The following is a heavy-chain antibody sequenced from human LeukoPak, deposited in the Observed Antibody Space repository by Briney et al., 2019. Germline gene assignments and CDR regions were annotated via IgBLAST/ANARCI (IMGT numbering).Heavy chain of an antibody. D-gene: IGHD6-25*01. Sequence: GASVKVSCKASGYTFTGYYMHWVRQAPGQGLEWMGWINPNSGGTNYAQKFQGRVTMTRDTSISTAYMELSRLRSDDTAVYYCARDPSGTGYSSGWPIYYFDYWGQGTLITVSS. CDR2: INPNSGGT. CDR1: GYTFTGYY. V-gene: IGHV1-2*02. J-gene: IGHJ4*02. CDR3: ARDPSGTGYSSGWPIYYFDY.